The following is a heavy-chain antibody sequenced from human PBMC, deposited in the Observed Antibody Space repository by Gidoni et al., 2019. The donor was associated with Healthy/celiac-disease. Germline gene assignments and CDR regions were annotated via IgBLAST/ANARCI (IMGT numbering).Heavy chain of an antibody. CDR2: SYPGESDT. CDR1: GYSFTSYW. D-gene: IGHD5-12*01. CDR3: ARRRDGYNQGHFDY. J-gene: IGHJ4*02. Sequence: EVQLVQSGAEVKTPGESLTISCKGSGYSFTSYWIGWVRQMPGKGLEWMGISYPGESDTRYSPSGQGQVTSSADKSISTAYLQGSSLKASDTAMYYCARRRDGYNQGHFDYWGQGTLVTVSS. V-gene: IGHV5-51*01.